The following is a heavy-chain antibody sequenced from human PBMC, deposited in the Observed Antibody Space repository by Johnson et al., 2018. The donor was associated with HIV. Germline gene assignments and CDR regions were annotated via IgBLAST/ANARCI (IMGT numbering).Heavy chain of an antibody. CDR1: GFTFDDYA. Sequence: VQLVESGGGLEQPGRSLRLSCAASGFTFDDYAMLWVRQAPGKGLDWVSGISWNSGIIHFADSVKGRFTISRDNAKNSLYLQMNSLRAEDTAVYYCAKAFDDSSSSMAFDIWGQGTMVTVSS. V-gene: IGHV3-9*01. J-gene: IGHJ3*02. CDR2: ISWNSGII. D-gene: IGHD6-6*01. CDR3: AKAFDDSSSSMAFDI.